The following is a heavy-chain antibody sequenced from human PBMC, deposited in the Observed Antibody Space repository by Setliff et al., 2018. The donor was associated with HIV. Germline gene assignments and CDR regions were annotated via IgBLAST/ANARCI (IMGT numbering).Heavy chain of an antibody. V-gene: IGHV4-34*01. CDR1: GGSFSGNY. Sequence: PSETLSLTCAVYGGSFSGNYWSWIRQTPGKGLEWIAEINHSGNTNYNPSPKSRVTISVVASKSHFSLKMTSVTAADTAVYYCARGALSLTMTKLLSFFDCWGQGTQVTVSS. CDR3: ARGALSLTMTKLLSFFDC. D-gene: IGHD3-22*01. CDR2: INHSGNT. J-gene: IGHJ4*02.